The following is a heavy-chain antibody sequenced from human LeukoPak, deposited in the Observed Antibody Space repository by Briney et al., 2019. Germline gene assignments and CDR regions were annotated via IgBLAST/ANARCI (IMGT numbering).Heavy chain of an antibody. D-gene: IGHD1-20*01. CDR3: AKLTGTTDQGRDY. CDR2: INPNSGGT. J-gene: IGHJ4*02. V-gene: IGHV1-2*02. CDR1: GYTFTGYY. Sequence: ASVKVSCKASGYTFTGYYMHWVRQAPGQGLEWMGWINPNSGGTNYAQKFQGRATMTRDTSISTAYMELSRLRSDDTAVYYCAKLTGTTDQGRDYWGQGTLVTVSS.